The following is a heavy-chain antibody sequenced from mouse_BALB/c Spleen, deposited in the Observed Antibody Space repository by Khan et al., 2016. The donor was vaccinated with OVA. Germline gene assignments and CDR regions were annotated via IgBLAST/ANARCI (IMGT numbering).Heavy chain of an antibody. CDR2: ISYSGRT. V-gene: IGHV3-2*02. D-gene: IGHD1-1*01. CDR1: GYSITSDYA. CDR3: ARSVTITTVVATDFDY. Sequence: EVQLVETGPGLVKPSPSLSLTCTVTGYSITSDYAWNWIRQFPGNKLEWVGYISYSGRTRYNPSLQSRISITRDTSKNQFFLQLNSVTTEDTATYYCARSVTITTVVATDFDYWGQGTTLTVSS. J-gene: IGHJ2*01.